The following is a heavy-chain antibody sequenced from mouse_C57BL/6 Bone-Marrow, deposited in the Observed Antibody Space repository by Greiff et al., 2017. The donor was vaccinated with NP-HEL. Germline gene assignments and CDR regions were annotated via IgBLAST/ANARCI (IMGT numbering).Heavy chain of an antibody. CDR1: GYSFTSYY. J-gene: IGHJ2*01. V-gene: IGHV1-66*01. CDR3: ARNYSNPYYFDY. Sequence: VQLKQSGPELVKPGASVKISCKASGYSFTSYYIHWVKQRPGQGLEWIGWIYPGSGNTKYNEKFKGKATLTADTSSSTAYMQLSSLTSEDSAVYYCARNYSNPYYFDYWGQGTTLTVSS. CDR2: IYPGSGNT. D-gene: IGHD2-5*01.